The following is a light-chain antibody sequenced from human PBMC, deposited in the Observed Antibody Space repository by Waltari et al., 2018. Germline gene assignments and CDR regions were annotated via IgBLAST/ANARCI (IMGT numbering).Light chain of an antibody. CDR2: RDI. CDR3: QVWASGTYI. V-gene: IGLV3-9*01. Sequence: SYELTDSISVSVALGQTAKIDFGGANIGGKSVHWYQQTPGQPPIRVIYRDIRRPSGIPERFSGSNSGNTATLTISRAQVVDEADYFCQVWASGTYIFAGGTKLTVL. CDR1: NIGGKS. J-gene: IGLJ1*01.